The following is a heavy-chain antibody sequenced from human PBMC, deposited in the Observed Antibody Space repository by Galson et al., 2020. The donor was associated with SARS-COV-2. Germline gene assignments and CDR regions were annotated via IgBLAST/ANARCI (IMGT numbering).Heavy chain of an antibody. CDR2: IYTFGRT. CDR3: ARGGQGYFDY. V-gene: IGHV4-61*02. Sequence: SETLSLTCTASGGSTSSGSYHWNWIRQPAGKGLEWIGRIYTFGRTNYNPSLNSRLTILLDTSKNQFSPKLNSVTAADTAVYFCARGGQGYFDYWGQGNLVTVSS. J-gene: IGHJ4*02. CDR1: GGSTSSGSYH.